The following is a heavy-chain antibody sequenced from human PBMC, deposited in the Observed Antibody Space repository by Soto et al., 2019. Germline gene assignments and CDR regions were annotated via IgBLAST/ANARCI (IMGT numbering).Heavy chain of an antibody. V-gene: IGHV3-11*01. CDR3: VREKYCSGGSCYSDY. CDR1: GFTFSHYF. CDR2: ISNSGSTT. Sequence: QVQLVESGGGLAKPGGSLRLSCAAPGFTFSHYFMTWIRQAPGKGLEWVSHISNSGSTTYYADSVKGRFTISRDNAKDSLSLQMNSLRAEDTAVYYCVREKYCSGGSCYSDYWGQGTLVTVSS. D-gene: IGHD2-15*01. J-gene: IGHJ4*02.